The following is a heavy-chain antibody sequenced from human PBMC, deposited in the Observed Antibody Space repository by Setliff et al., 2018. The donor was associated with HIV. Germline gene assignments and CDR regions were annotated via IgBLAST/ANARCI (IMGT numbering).Heavy chain of an antibody. D-gene: IGHD6-19*01. V-gene: IGHV1-18*01. Sequence: GASVKVSCKTSGYTFTSYDINWVRQATVQGLEWMGWISPNFGHTKYAQRFLDRVTMTIDTATSRAYMELRSLRSDDTAVYYCARDLPSHSSGWIPFDYWGQGTLVTV. CDR1: GYTFTSYD. CDR2: ISPNFGHT. J-gene: IGHJ4*02. CDR3: ARDLPSHSSGWIPFDY.